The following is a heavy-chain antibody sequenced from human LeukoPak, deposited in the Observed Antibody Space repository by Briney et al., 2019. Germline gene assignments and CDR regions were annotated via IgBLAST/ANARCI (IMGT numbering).Heavy chain of an antibody. Sequence: GGSLRLSCAASGFTFDDYAMHWVRQAPGKGLEWVSGISWNSGSIGYADSVKGRFTISRDNAKNSLYLQMNSLRAEVTALYYCATDNGGGGSYYRNPLDYWGQGTLVTVSS. J-gene: IGHJ4*02. CDR1: GFTFDDYA. V-gene: IGHV3-9*01. D-gene: IGHD1-26*01. CDR3: ATDNGGGGSYYRNPLDY. CDR2: ISWNSGSI.